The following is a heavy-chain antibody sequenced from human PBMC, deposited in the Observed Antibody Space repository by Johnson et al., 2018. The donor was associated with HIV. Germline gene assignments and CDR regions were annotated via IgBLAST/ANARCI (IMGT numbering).Heavy chain of an antibody. D-gene: IGHD6-13*01. V-gene: IGHV3-13*01. CDR2: MGTAGDR. J-gene: IGHJ3*02. Sequence: MLLVESGGGVVQPGGSLTLSCAASGFTFSNSDMHWVRQPPGQGLEWVSGMGTAGDRHYADSVNGRFTVPRENAKNSLHLQMNNLRAGDTAVYYCARGVSMFSSSWLESYAFDIWGQGTMVTVSS. CDR1: GFTFSNSD. CDR3: ARGVSMFSSSWLESYAFDI.